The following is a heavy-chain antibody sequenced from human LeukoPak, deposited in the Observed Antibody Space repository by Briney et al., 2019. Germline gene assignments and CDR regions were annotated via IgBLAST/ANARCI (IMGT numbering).Heavy chain of an antibody. J-gene: IGHJ4*02. CDR2: ISYDGSNQ. Sequence: GTSLRLSCVASGFPFSTYGMHGVRQAPGKGMEWVALISYDGSNQYYRDSVKGRFTISRDNGENSVYLQMHSLRTEDTAVYYCANAHYWGQGTLVIVSS. CDR1: GFPFSTYG. V-gene: IGHV3-30*18. CDR3: ANAHY.